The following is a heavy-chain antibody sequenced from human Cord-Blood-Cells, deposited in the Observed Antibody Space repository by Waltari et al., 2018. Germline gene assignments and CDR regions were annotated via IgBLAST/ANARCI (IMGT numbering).Heavy chain of an antibody. V-gene: IGHV1-18*01. J-gene: IGHJ4*02. D-gene: IGHD3-9*01. Sequence: QVQLVQSGAEVKKPGASVTVSCKASGYTFTSYGISWVRQAPGQGLEWMGWISPKNVNTNNAQKLQGRVTMPTDTSTSTAYMELRSLRSDDTAVYYCARIGPGGVGDILTGYSFDYWGQGTLVTVSS. CDR1: GYTFTSYG. CDR2: ISPKNVNT. CDR3: ARIGPGGVGDILTGYSFDY.